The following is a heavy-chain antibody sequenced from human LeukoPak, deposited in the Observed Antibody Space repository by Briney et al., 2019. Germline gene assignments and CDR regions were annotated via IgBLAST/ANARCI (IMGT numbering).Heavy chain of an antibody. J-gene: IGHJ4*02. CDR3: ARRGSLFYFDF. D-gene: IGHD2-15*01. Sequence: SETLSLTCTVSGGSISSGGYYWSWIRQPPGKGLEWIGYIYYSGSTNYNPSLKSRVTLSVDTSKNQFSLKLSSVTAADTALYYCARRGSLFYFDFWGQGTLVTVSS. V-gene: IGHV4-61*08. CDR2: IYYSGST. CDR1: GGSISSGGYY.